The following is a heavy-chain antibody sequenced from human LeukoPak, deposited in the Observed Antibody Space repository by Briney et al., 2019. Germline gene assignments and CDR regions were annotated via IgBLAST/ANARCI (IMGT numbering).Heavy chain of an antibody. CDR2: IYHSGST. CDR3: ARHEDPWGYFDY. CDR1: GYSISSGYY. D-gene: IGHD3-16*01. Sequence: PSETLSLTCAVSGYSISSGYYWGWIRQPPGKGLEWIGSIYHSGSTYCNPPLKSRVTISVDTSKNQFSLKLSSVTAADTAVYYCARHEDPWGYFDYWGQGTLVTVSS. V-gene: IGHV4-38-2*01. J-gene: IGHJ4*02.